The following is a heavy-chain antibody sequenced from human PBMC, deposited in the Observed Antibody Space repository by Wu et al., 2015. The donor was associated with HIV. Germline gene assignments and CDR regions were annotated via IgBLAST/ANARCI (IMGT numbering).Heavy chain of an antibody. CDR2: MNPNSGNT. V-gene: IGHV1-8*03. D-gene: IGHD2-2*02. CDR3: ARGVRRYCSSTSCYIHYYYMDV. J-gene: IGHJ6*03. CDR1: GYTFTSYD. Sequence: QVQLVQSGAEVKKPGASVKVSCKASGYTFTSYDINWVRQATGQGLEWMGWMNPNSGNTGYAQKFQGRVTITRNTSISTAYMELSSLRSEDTAVYYCARGVRRYCSSTSCYIHYYYMDVWAKGPRSPSP.